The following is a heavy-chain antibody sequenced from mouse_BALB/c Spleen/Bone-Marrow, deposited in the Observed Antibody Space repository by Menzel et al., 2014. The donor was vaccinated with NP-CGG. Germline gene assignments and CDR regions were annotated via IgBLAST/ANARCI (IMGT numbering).Heavy chain of an antibody. Sequence: QVQLQQSGTELVTPGASVKLSCKASGYTFTSYWIHWVKQGPGQGLEWIGEIHPSNGRTNYSEKFKTKATLTVDKSSSTAHMQLSSLTSEDSAVYYCARGTARAMMDYWGQGTSVTVSS. V-gene: IGHV1S81*02. CDR1: GYTFTSYW. J-gene: IGHJ4*01. CDR3: ARGTARAMMDY. CDR2: IHPSNGRT. D-gene: IGHD3-2*01.